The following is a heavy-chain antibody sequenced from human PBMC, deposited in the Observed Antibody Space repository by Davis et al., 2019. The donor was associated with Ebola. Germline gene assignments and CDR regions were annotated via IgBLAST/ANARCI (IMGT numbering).Heavy chain of an antibody. J-gene: IGHJ4*02. Sequence: KFQGRVTITRDTSASTAYMELSSLRSEDTAVYYCARSGIAAAIDFWGQGTLVTVSS. CDR3: ARSGIAAAIDF. D-gene: IGHD6-13*01. V-gene: IGHV1-3*01.